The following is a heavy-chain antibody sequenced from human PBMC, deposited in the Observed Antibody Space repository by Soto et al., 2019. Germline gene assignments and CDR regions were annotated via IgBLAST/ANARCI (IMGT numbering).Heavy chain of an antibody. CDR1: GNTRRTELY. CDR3: ATGDTTMALYYFDF. Sequence: QVQLVQSGAEVKKPGASVKVSCKLSGNTRRTELYMHWVRQVPGKGLEWMGGFDPEHADTIYAPKFQDRVTMTEDTETDTAYMELSSLRSEDTAVYYCATGDTTMALYYFDFWGQGTLVTVSS. CDR2: FDPEHADT. D-gene: IGHD5-18*01. J-gene: IGHJ4*02. V-gene: IGHV1-24*01.